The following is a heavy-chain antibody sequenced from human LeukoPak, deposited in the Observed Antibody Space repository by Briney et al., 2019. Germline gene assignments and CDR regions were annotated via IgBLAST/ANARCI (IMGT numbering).Heavy chain of an antibody. V-gene: IGHV3-23*01. CDR1: GFPFSSYA. Sequence: GGSLRLSCAASGFPFSSYAMSWVRQAPGKGLEWVSAISGSGGSTYYADSVKGRFTISRDNSKNTLYLRINSLRAEDTAVYYCAREGAAGLSAYWGQGTLVTVSS. CDR3: AREGAAGLSAY. CDR2: ISGSGGST. J-gene: IGHJ4*02. D-gene: IGHD6-13*01.